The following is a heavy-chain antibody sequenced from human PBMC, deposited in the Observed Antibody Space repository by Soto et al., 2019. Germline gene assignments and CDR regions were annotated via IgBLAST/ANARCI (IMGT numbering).Heavy chain of an antibody. CDR3: ATYDFWSGYPKGDYYYYMDV. D-gene: IGHD3-3*01. CDR1: GYTLTELS. Sequence: ASVKVSCKVSGYTLTELSMHWVRQAPGKGLEWMGGFDPEDGETIYAQKFQGRVTMTEDTSTDTAYMELSSLRSEDTAVYYCATYDFWSGYPKGDYYYYMDVWGKGTTVTVSS. V-gene: IGHV1-24*01. CDR2: FDPEDGET. J-gene: IGHJ6*03.